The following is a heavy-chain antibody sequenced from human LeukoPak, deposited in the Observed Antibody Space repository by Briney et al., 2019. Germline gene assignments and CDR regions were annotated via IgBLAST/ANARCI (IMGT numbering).Heavy chain of an antibody. CDR1: GSGFSNYW. J-gene: IGHJ4*02. CDR3: ARDRGYSNLDY. V-gene: IGHV3-7*01. D-gene: IGHD4-11*01. CDR2: MNEDGSEK. Sequence: GGSLRLSCAASGSGFSNYWMSWVRQAPGKGLEWVANMNEDGSEKNYVDSVKGRFTISRDNAQDSLYLQMNSLRAEDTAVYYCARDRGYSNLDYWGQGTLLTVSS.